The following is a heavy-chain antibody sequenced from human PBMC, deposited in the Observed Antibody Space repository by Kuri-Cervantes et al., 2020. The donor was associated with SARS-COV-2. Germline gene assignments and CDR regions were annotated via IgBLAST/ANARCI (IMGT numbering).Heavy chain of an antibody. D-gene: IGHD2-8*01. CDR3: AKDRFGVHDF. J-gene: IGHJ4*02. CDR2: ISYDGKKK. V-gene: IGHV3-30*18. Sequence: GESLKISCTASGFNFSTTDMHWVRQTPGKGLEWVAVISYDGKKKKCVASGKGRFTIPRDNSQNTLYLQVKSLKSEDTAIYYCAKDRFGVHDFWGQGTLVTVSS. CDR1: GFNFSTTD.